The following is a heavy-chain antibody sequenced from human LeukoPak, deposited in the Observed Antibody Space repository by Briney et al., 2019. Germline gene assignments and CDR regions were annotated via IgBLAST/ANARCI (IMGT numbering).Heavy chain of an antibody. V-gene: IGHV3-7*01. Sequence: GGSPTLSCVVSGPSLSAYWMTWARPATGKGLEWVCNIKEEGRVKYYVDSVKGRFTISRDNAKNSLYLQLNSLRVEDTAVYYCATEGTDGRGSFGWFDSWGQGTLVTVSS. J-gene: IGHJ5*01. CDR3: ATEGTDGRGSFGWFDS. CDR2: IKEEGRVK. CDR1: GPSLSAYW. D-gene: IGHD3-10*01.